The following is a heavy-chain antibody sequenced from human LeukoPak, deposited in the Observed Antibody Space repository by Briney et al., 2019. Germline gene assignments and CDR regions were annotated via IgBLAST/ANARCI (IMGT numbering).Heavy chain of an antibody. CDR3: ARGPFASYSSGWYDY. D-gene: IGHD6-19*01. CDR1: GYTFTSYG. J-gene: IGHJ4*02. CDR2: ISAYSGNT. V-gene: IGHV1-18*01. Sequence: ASVKVSCKASGYTFTSYGISWVRQAPGQGLEWMGWISAYSGNTNYAQKLQGRVTMTTDTSTSTAYMELRSLRSDDTAVYYCARGPFASYSSGWYDYWGQGTLVTVSS.